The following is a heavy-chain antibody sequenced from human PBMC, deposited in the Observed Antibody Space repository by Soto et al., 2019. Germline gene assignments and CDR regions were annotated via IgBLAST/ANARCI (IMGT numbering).Heavy chain of an antibody. CDR1: GYSFSTHG. Sequence: GASVKVSCKASGYSFSTHGVSWVRQAPGQGLEWMGWTSAYSGSTNYSQKLEGRVTMTTDTSTSTAYMELRSLRSDDTAVYYCARANYRSWFDPWGQGTLVTVSS. V-gene: IGHV1-18*01. CDR3: ARANYRSWFDP. D-gene: IGHD3-16*02. CDR2: TSAYSGST. J-gene: IGHJ5*02.